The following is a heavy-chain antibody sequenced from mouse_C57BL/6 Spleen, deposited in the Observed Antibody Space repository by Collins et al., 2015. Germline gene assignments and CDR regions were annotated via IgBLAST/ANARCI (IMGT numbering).Heavy chain of an antibody. CDR3: GRSDYYAMDY. CDR2: INPYNGDT. J-gene: IGHJ4*01. CDR1: GYSFTGYF. Sequence: EVQLQQSGPELVKPGASVKISCKASGYSFTGYFMNWAKQSHGKSLEWIGRINPYNGDTFYNQKFKGKATLTVDKSSSTAHMELLSLTSEDSAVYYCGRSDYYAMDYWGQGTSVTVSS. V-gene: IGHV1-37*01.